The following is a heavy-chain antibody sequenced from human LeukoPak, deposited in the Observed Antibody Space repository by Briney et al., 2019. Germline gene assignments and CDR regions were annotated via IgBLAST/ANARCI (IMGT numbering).Heavy chain of an antibody. CDR3: ARDDLRNPHFDY. Sequence: SQTLSLTCTVSGGSISSGEYYWSWIRQPPGKGLEWIGYIHYSGDTYYKPSLKSRVTISADTSKNQFSLKLSSVSDADTAVYYCARDDLRNPHFDYWGQGTLVTVSS. CDR2: IHYSGDT. J-gene: IGHJ4*02. D-gene: IGHD1-14*01. CDR1: GGSISSGEYY. V-gene: IGHV4-30-4*01.